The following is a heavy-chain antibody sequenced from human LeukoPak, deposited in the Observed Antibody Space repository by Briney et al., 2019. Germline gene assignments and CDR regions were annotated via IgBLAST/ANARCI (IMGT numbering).Heavy chain of an antibody. V-gene: IGHV3-15*01. CDR3: TTDIGSSNDY. Sequence: GGSLRLSCAASGFTFNYAWMTWVRQAPGKGLEWVGRIKSKTDGGTTDCAAPVKGRFTISRDDSKKTLYLQMNSLKSDDTAVYYCTTDIGSSNDYWGQGTLVAVSS. CDR2: IKSKTDGGTT. CDR1: GFTFNYAW. D-gene: IGHD1-26*01. J-gene: IGHJ4*02.